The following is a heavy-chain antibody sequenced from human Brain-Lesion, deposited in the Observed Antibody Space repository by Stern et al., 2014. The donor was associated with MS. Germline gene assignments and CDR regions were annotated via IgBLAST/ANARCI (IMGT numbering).Heavy chain of an antibody. V-gene: IGHV4-61*02. CDR1: GGSISSGGYY. CDR3: ARGRVVPGFQYYATDV. D-gene: IGHD2-2*01. CDR2: IFNSGST. J-gene: IGHJ6*02. Sequence: VQLVQSGPGLVKPSQTLSLSCTVSGGSISSGGYYWSWIRQPAGKGLEWIGGIFNSGSTSYNPSLKSRVTISIDPSKNHFSLRLNPRTAADTAVYYCARGRVVPGFQYYATDVWGQGTTVIVSS.